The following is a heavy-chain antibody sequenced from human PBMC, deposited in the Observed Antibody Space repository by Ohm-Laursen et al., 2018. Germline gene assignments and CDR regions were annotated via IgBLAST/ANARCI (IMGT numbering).Heavy chain of an antibody. D-gene: IGHD3-10*01. CDR1: GGSVSSGTYY. CDR3: ARSVRFGELGYYYGMDV. J-gene: IGHJ6*02. V-gene: IGHV4-61*01. CDR2: IYYSGST. Sequence: SETLSLTCTVAGGSVSSGTYYWSWIRQPPGKGLEWIGYIYYSGSTNYNPSLKSRVTISVDTSKNRFSLRLTSVTAADTAVYYCARSVRFGELGYYYGMDVWGQGTTVTVSS.